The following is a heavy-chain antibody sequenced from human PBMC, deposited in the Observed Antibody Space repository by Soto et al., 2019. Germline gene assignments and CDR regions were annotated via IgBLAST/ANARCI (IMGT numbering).Heavy chain of an antibody. J-gene: IGHJ6*02. Sequence: GGSLRLSCAASGFTFSSYSMNWVRQAPGKGLEWVSSISSSGSYIYYADSVKGRFTISRDNAKNSLYLQMNSLRAEDTAVYYCARDKYCSAGSCYFYGMDVWGQGTTVTVSS. CDR3: ARDKYCSAGSCYFYGMDV. D-gene: IGHD2-15*01. V-gene: IGHV3-21*01. CDR2: ISSSGSYI. CDR1: GFTFSSYS.